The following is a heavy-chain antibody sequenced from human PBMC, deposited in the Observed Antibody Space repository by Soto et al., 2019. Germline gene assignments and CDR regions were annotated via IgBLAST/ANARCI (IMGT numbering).Heavy chain of an antibody. CDR3: AREGGYCSGGSCYQGAFDI. J-gene: IGHJ3*02. Sequence: PSETLSLTCTVSGGSISSGDYYWSWIRQPPGKGLEWIGYIYYSGSTYYNPSLKSRVTISVDTSKNQFSLKLSSVTAADTAVYYCAREGGYCSGGSCYQGAFDIWGRGTMVTV. CDR2: IYYSGST. CDR1: GGSISSGDYY. D-gene: IGHD2-15*01. V-gene: IGHV4-30-4*01.